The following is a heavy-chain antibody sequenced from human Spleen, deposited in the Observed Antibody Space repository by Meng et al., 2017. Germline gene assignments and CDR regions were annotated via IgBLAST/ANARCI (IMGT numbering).Heavy chain of an antibody. CDR2: INQSGIT. V-gene: IGHV4-34*01. CDR3: ASYNSGWPQFDS. Sequence: GSLRLSCTVSGGSIRNYYWSWIRQSPGKGLEWIGEINQSGITNYNPSLKSRVTMSVDKSKNQFSLKLTSVTAADTAVYYCASYNSGWPQFDSWGQGILVTVSS. D-gene: IGHD6-19*01. CDR1: GGSIRNYY. J-gene: IGHJ4*02.